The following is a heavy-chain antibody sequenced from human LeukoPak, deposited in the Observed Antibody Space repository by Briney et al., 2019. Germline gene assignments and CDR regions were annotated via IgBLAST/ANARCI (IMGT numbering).Heavy chain of an antibody. CDR1: GYSFTSYW. D-gene: IGHD3-3*01. CDR3: ARVGYDFWRGQYNWFDP. Sequence: GESLKISCKGSGYSFTSYWIGWVRQMPGKGLEWMGIIYPGDSDTRYSPSFQGQVTISADKSISTAYLQWSSLKASNTAMYYCARVGYDFWRGQYNWFDPWGQGTLVTVSS. J-gene: IGHJ5*02. CDR2: IYPGDSDT. V-gene: IGHV5-51*01.